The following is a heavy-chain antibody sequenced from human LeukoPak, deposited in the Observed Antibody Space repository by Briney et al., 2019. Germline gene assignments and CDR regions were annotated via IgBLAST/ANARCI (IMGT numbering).Heavy chain of an antibody. CDR3: ARGRIAARHYFDY. J-gene: IGHJ4*02. CDR1: GGSFSGYY. D-gene: IGHD6-6*01. CDR2: INHSGST. V-gene: IGHV4-34*01. Sequence: SETLSLTCAVYGGSFSGYYWSWIRQPPGKGLEWIGEINHSGSTNYNPSLKSRVTISVDTSKNQFSLKLSSVTAADTAVYYCARGRIAARHYFDYWGQGTLVTVSS.